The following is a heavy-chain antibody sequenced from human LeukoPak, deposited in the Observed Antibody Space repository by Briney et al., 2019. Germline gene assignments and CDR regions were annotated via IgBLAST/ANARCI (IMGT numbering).Heavy chain of an antibody. D-gene: IGHD3-10*01. V-gene: IGHV1-46*01. CDR3: ARVSHGSDDRYYFDY. J-gene: IGHJ4*02. CDR2: INPSGGST. CDR1: GYTFTSYY. Sequence: ASVKVSCKASGYTFTSYYMHWLRQAPGQGLEWMGIINPSGGSTSYAQKFQGRVTMTRDTSTSTVYMELSSLRSEDTAVYYCARVSHGSDDRYYFDYWGQGTLVTVSS.